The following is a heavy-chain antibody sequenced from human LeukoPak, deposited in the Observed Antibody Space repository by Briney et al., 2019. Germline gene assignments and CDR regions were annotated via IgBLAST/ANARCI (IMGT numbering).Heavy chain of an antibody. D-gene: IGHD5-24*01. Sequence: GGSLRLSCAASGFTFSSYGMHWVRQAPGKGLEWVAVIWYDGSNKYYADSVKGRFTISRDNSKNTLYLQMNSLRAEDTAVYYCAKAGGRVATSYFDYWGQGTLVTVSS. CDR2: IWYDGSNK. J-gene: IGHJ4*02. CDR1: GFTFSSYG. CDR3: AKAGGRVATSYFDY. V-gene: IGHV3-33*06.